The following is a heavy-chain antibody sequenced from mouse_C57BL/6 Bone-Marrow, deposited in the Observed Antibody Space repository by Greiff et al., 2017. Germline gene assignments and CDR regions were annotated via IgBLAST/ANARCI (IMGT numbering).Heavy chain of an antibody. CDR3: ARHYYGSSYEDYAMDY. J-gene: IGHJ4*01. CDR2: ISNLAYSI. Sequence: EVKLMESGGGLVQPGGSLKLSCAASGFTFSDYGMAWVRQAPRKGPEWVAFISNLAYSIYYADTVTGRFTISRENAKNTLYLEMSSLRSEDTAMYYCARHYYGSSYEDYAMDYWGQGTSVTVSS. V-gene: IGHV5-15*01. CDR1: GFTFSDYG. D-gene: IGHD1-1*01.